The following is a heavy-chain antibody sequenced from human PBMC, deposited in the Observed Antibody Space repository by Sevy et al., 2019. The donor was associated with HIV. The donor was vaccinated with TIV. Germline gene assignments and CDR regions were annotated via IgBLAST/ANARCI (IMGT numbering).Heavy chain of an antibody. CDR3: AKDSSSWSFGAFDI. CDR2: ISDSGGST. D-gene: IGHD6-13*01. Sequence: GGSLRLSCAASGFTFSSYAMSWVRQAPGKGLEWVSAISDSGGSTYYSDSVKGRFTISRDNSKNTLYLQMNSLRAEDTAVYYCAKDSSSWSFGAFDIWGQGTMVTVSS. V-gene: IGHV3-23*01. J-gene: IGHJ3*02. CDR1: GFTFSSYA.